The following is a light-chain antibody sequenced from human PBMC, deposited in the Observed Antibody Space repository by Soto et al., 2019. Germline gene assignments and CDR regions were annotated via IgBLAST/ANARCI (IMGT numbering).Light chain of an antibody. J-gene: IGKJ4*01. CDR2: DAS. CDR3: QHYDHLPPLS. V-gene: IGKV1-33*01. Sequence: DIQMTQSPSSLSASVGDRVTITCQASQDIKNYLNWYQQKPGKAPNLLIYDASNLKTGVPSRFSGSGSRTNFTFTISSLQPEDIATYYCQHYDHLPPLSFGGGTKVEIK. CDR1: QDIKNY.